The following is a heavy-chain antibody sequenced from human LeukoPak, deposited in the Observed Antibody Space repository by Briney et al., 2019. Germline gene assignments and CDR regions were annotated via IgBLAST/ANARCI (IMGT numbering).Heavy chain of an antibody. D-gene: IGHD7-27*01. V-gene: IGHV3-48*04. CDR3: ARDNNWGFDY. CDR2: IRGSGSGSGSGM. CDR1: GFIFSDYS. Sequence: PGGSLRLSCAASGFIFSDYSMNWVRQAPGKGLEWVSNIRGSGSGSGSGMYYADSVKGRFTISRDDAKNSLYLQMSSRRAEDTAFYYCARDNNWGFDYWGQGALVTVSS. J-gene: IGHJ4*02.